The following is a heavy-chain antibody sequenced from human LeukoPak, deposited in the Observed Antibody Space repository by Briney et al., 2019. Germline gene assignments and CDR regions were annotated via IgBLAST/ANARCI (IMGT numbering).Heavy chain of an antibody. Sequence: PSETLSLTCTVSGGSISSYYWSWIRQPPGKGLEWIGYIYYSGSGSTNYNPSLKSRVSISVDMSKNHFSLKLSSVTAADTAVYYCARRGGHGGSFDYWGQGTLVTVSS. CDR1: GGSISSYY. V-gene: IGHV4-59*08. CDR2: IYYSGSGST. D-gene: IGHD4-23*01. J-gene: IGHJ4*02. CDR3: ARRGGHGGSFDY.